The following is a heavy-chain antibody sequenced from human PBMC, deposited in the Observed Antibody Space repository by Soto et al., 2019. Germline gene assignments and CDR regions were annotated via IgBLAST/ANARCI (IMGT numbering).Heavy chain of an antibody. CDR3: ARVPDR. V-gene: IGHV4-30-2*01. CDR2: IYHSGST. CDR1: GGSISSGGYS. J-gene: IGHJ5*02. Sequence: QLQLQESGSGLAKPSQTLSLTCAVSGGSISSGGYSWSWIRQPPGKGLGWIGYIYHSGSTYYNPSLKSRVTISVDRSKNQFSLKLSSVTAADTAVYYCARVPDRWGQGTLVTVSS. D-gene: IGHD2-2*01.